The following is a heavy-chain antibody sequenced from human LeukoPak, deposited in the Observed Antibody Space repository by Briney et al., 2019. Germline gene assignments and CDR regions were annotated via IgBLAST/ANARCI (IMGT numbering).Heavy chain of an antibody. CDR2: IYYSGST. V-gene: IGHV4-39*07. D-gene: IGHD3-16*02. J-gene: IGHJ4*02. CDR3: ARVCRPDWGSYRAAFDF. Sequence: SETLSLTCTVSGGSISSSSYYWGWIRQPPGKGLEWIGSIYYSGSTYYNPSLKSRVTISVDTSKNQFSLKLSSVTAADTAVYYCARVCRPDWGSYRAAFDFWGQGTLVTVSS. CDR1: GGSISSSSYY.